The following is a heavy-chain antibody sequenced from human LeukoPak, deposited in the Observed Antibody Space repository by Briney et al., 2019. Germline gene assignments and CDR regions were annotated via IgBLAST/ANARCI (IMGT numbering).Heavy chain of an antibody. D-gene: IGHD3-22*01. CDR1: GYTFTSYG. Sequence: ASVKVSCKASGYTFTSYGISWVRQAPGQGLEWMGRINPNSGGTNYAQKFQGRVTMTRDTSISTAYMELSRLRSDDTAVYYCARGEYYYDSSGYYYNDYWGQGTLVTVSS. J-gene: IGHJ4*02. V-gene: IGHV1-2*06. CDR3: ARGEYYYDSSGYYYNDY. CDR2: INPNSGGT.